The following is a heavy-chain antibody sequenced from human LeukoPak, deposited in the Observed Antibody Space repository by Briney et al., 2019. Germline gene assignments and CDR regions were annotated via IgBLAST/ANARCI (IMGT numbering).Heavy chain of an antibody. J-gene: IGHJ3*02. CDR2: INSDESNT. CDR1: GFTFSHYL. D-gene: IGHD2-8*01. Sequence: GGSLRLSCAASGFTFSHYLMHWVRQAPGKGLVWVSRINSDESNTNSYADSVKGRFIISRDSAKNTLYLQMHSLRAEDPAVYLCGSGGNGIDIWGQGTTAIVSS. CDR3: GSGGNGIDI. V-gene: IGHV3-74*01.